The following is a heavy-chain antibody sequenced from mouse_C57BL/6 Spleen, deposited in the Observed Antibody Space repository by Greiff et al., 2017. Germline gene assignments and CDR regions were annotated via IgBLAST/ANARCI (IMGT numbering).Heavy chain of an antibody. CDR1: GFSLTSSA. D-gene: IGHD4-1*01. CDR3: ARANWDDARDY. J-gene: IGHJ4*01. CDR2: IWTGGGT. V-gene: IGHV2-9-1*01. Sequence: QVPVKQSGPGLVAPSQSLSITCTVSGFSLTSSAISWVRPPPGTGLAWLVVIWTGGGTNYNSALKSRMSISKDNSKSQVFLKMNSLQTDDTARYYCARANWDDARDYWGQGTSVTVSS.